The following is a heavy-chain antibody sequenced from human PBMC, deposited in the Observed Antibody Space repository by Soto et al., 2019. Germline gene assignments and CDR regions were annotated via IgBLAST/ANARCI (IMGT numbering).Heavy chain of an antibody. V-gene: IGHV3-7*03. Sequence: GGSLRLSCEVSGFTFSMYSMSWVRQSPGKGLEWVAKIPQDGVDGHYADSVKGRFIISRDNGKNSLHLQLNNLRAEDTAVYYCARDHLILPAHDFFYGSDVWGRGPRSPSP. J-gene: IGHJ6*02. D-gene: IGHD2-21*02. CDR2: IPQDGVDG. CDR3: ARDHLILPAHDFFYGSDV. CDR1: GFTFSMYS.